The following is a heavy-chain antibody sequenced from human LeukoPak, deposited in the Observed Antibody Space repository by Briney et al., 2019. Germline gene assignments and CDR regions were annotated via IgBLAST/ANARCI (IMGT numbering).Heavy chain of an antibody. J-gene: IGHJ6*02. V-gene: IGHV4-34*01. D-gene: IGHD3-22*01. CDR1: GGSFSGYY. CDR3: ARIDDSSGHGPYYYYGMDV. Sequence: SETLSLTCAVYGGSFSGYYWSWIRQPPGKGLEWIGEINHSGSTNYNPPLKSRVTISVDTSKNQFSLELSSVTAADTAVYYCARIDDSSGHGPYYYYGMDVWGQGTTVTVSS. CDR2: INHSGST.